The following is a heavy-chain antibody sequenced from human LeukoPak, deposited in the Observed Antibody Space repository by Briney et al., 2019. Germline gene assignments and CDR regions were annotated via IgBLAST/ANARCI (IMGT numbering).Heavy chain of an antibody. D-gene: IGHD3-10*01. CDR1: GFSFNNYA. CDR2: ISYDGGDK. CDR3: AGDSKGYGSGSYYQVNNWFDP. J-gene: IGHJ5*02. Sequence: TGKSLRLSCAASGFSFNNYAMYWVRQAPGKGLEWVALISYDGGDKYYAESMKGRITISRDNAENTLYLQMNNLRPDDTAFYYCAGDSKGYGSGSYYQVNNWFDPWGQGTLVTVSS. V-gene: IGHV3-30*03.